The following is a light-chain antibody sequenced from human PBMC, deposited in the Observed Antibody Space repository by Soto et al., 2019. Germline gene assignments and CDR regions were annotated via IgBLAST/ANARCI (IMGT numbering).Light chain of an antibody. J-gene: IGKJ1*01. Sequence: DIQMTQSPSSLSASVGDRVTITCRASQNIDSYLNWYQQKPGKAPKLLIYAASSLQSGVPSRFSGSGSGTDFTLTISSLQPEDVATYYCQKYNSAPRTFGQGTKGDIK. CDR1: QNIDSY. CDR3: QKYNSAPRT. V-gene: IGKV1-27*01. CDR2: AAS.